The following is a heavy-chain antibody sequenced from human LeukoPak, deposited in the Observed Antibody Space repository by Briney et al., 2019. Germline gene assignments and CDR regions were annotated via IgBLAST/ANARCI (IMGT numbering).Heavy chain of an antibody. D-gene: IGHD4-17*01. Sequence: PGGSLRLSCAVSGFSFDDYAMHWVRQAPGKGLEWVSGINWNGGSTGYADSVKGRFTISRDNAKNSLYLQMNSLRAEDTALYYCARRSDYGPAYYFDYWGQGTLVTVSS. J-gene: IGHJ4*02. V-gene: IGHV3-20*04. CDR1: GFSFDDYA. CDR2: INWNGGST. CDR3: ARRSDYGPAYYFDY.